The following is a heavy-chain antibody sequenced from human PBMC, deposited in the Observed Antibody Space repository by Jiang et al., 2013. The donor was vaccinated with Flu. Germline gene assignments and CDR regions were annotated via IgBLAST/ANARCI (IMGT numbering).Heavy chain of an antibody. CDR3: ASGSHYSWELLAY. D-gene: IGHD1-26*01. CDR2: MFYSGNS. J-gene: IGHJ4*02. CDR1: GGSIGSNSYY. Sequence: LLKPSETLSLTCTVSGGSIGSNSYYWGWIRQPPGKGLEWIGSMFYSGNSYYNPSLKSRVTISVDTSKNQFSLKLSSVTAADTGVYYCASGSHYSWELLAYWGQGTLVTVSS. V-gene: IGHV4-39*07.